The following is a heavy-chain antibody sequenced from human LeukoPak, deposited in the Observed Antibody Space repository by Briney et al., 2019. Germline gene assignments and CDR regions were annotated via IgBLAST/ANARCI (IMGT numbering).Heavy chain of an antibody. CDR3: ERGNGWYY. Sequence: PSETLSLTCVVSGGSISRGSYYWNWIRQPAGKGLEWMGRIYNSGSTNYNPSLKSRVTISVDTSKNQFSVKLSSVTAADTAVYYCERGNGWYYWGQGTLVTVSS. CDR1: GGSISRGSYY. V-gene: IGHV4-61*02. D-gene: IGHD6-19*01. CDR2: IYNSGST. J-gene: IGHJ4*02.